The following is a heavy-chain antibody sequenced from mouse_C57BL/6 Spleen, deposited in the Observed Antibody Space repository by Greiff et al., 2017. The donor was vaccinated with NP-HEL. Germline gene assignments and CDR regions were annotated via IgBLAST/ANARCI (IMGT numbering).Heavy chain of an antibody. CDR3: TRAGLLYAMDY. CDR1: GYTFTDYE. CDR2: IDPETGGT. J-gene: IGHJ4*01. V-gene: IGHV1-15*01. D-gene: IGHD1-1*01. Sequence: VQLQQSGAELVRPGASVTLSCKASGYTFTDYEMHWVKQTPVHGLEWIGAIDPETGGTAYNQKFKGKAILTADKSSSTAYMELRSLTSEDSAVYYCTRAGLLYAMDYWGQGTSVTVSS.